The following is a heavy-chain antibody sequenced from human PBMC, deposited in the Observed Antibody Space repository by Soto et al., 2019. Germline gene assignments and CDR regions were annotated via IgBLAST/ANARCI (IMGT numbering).Heavy chain of an antibody. CDR3: AIDWYLRRYYYYYGMDV. CDR2: IIPIFGTA. Sequence: QVQLVEYGGEVKKPCCSVKVFCKGSGGTFSIYAITWVRQAPGQGLEWMGGIIPIFGTANYAQKFQGRVTIAADDYTSTADMKLSSLKPEDTAVYDCAIDWYLRRYYYYYGMDVWGQGTTVTVSS. J-gene: IGHJ6*02. CDR1: GGTFSIYA. V-gene: IGHV1-69*01. D-gene: IGHD6-13*01.